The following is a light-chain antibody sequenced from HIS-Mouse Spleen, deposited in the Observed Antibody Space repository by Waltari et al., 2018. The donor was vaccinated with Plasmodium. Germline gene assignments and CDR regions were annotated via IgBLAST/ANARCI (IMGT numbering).Light chain of an antibody. CDR1: DLPKKY. CDR2: EDS. CDR3: YSTDSSGNHRV. V-gene: IGLV3-10*01. J-gene: IGLJ3*02. Sequence: SYELTQPPSVSVSPGHTARITCSGDDLPKKYAYWYQQKSGQAPVLVTYEDSKRPSGIPWRFSGSSSGTMATLTISGAQVEDEADYYCYSTDSSGNHRVFGGGTKLTVL.